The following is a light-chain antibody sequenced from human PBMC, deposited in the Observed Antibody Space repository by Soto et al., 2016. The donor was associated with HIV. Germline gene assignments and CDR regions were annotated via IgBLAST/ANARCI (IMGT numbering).Light chain of an antibody. CDR3: QAWDSSTGV. V-gene: IGLV3-1*01. Sequence: SYELTQPPSVSVSPGQTARITCSGDKLWEKCVSWYQQKPGQSPVLVIYQDAMRPSGIPERFSGSNSGNTATLTISGTQTMDEADYYCQAWDSSTGVFGGGTELTVL. J-gene: IGLJ2*01. CDR2: QDA. CDR1: KLWEKC.